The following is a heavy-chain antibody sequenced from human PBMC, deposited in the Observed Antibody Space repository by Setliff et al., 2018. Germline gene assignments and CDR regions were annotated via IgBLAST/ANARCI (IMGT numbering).Heavy chain of an antibody. V-gene: IGHV1-3*01. J-gene: IGHJ3*02. Sequence: ASVKVSCKASGFTLTSYPIHWVRQAPGQRLEWMGWINPDNGNRKYSQRFQGRVTITRDTSASTVFLELSTLRSEDTAVYYCTRDFLGATASFDIWCQGTMVTVSS. CDR3: TRDFLGATASFDI. D-gene: IGHD3-3*01. CDR1: GFTLTSYP. CDR2: INPDNGNR.